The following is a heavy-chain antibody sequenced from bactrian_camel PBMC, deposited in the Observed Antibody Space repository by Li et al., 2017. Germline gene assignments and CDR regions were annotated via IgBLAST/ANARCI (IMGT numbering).Heavy chain of an antibody. V-gene: IGHV3S5*01. J-gene: IGHJ4*01. CDR3: AKAEYGGSSYKF. D-gene: IGHD6*01. Sequence: HVQLVESGGGLVQPGGPLRLACEGSGFTFSNNHMTWVRQTPGKGLEWVAAIYRDGSMTYYQDSVKGRFTISRDNAKNTLFLQLNSLKTEDTAVYYCAKAEYGGSSYKFWGQGTQVTVS. CDR1: GFTFSNNH. CDR2: IYRDGSMT.